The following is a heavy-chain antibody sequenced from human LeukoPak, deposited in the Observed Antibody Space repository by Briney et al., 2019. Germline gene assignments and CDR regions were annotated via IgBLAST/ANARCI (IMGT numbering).Heavy chain of an antibody. V-gene: IGHV3-48*04. D-gene: IGHD2-21*02. J-gene: IGHJ2*01. CDR3: TRDLGLRLMI. Sequence: GGSLRLSCPASGLSVSSQNKDWVRPAPGGGLEWLSYISAASGTIYSADSVKGRFTISRDSAGNSLYLQMNSLRAEDTAVYYCTRDLGLRLMIWGRGTLVIVSS. CDR2: ISAASGTI. CDR1: GLSVSSQN.